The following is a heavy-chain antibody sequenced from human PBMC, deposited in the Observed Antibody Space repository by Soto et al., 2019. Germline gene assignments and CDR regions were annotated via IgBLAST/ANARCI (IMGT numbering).Heavy chain of an antibody. J-gene: IGHJ4*02. CDR1: GYTFSNYG. Sequence: QVQLVQSGPEVKKPGASAKVSCKASGYTFSNYGISWMRQVPGQGLEWMGWISAYNGETKYAQKFKGRVSMTTDTSTNTAYMELGSLRSDDTAVYYCARASGTGVGTTSYWGQGTLGTVSS. V-gene: IGHV1-18*01. CDR2: ISAYNGET. D-gene: IGHD1-26*01. CDR3: ARASGTGVGTTSY.